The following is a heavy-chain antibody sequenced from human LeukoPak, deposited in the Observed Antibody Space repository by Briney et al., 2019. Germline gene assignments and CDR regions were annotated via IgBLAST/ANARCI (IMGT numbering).Heavy chain of an antibody. CDR1: GGTFSSYA. J-gene: IGHJ3*02. CDR3: ARVQLAGTRDAFDI. V-gene: IGHV1-69*13. D-gene: IGHD6-13*01. Sequence: SVKVSCKASGGTFSSYAISWVRQAPGQGLEWMGGIIPIFGTANYAQKFQGRVTITADESTSTAYMELTSLRSEDTAVYSCARVQLAGTRDAFDIWGQGTMVTVSS. CDR2: IIPIFGTA.